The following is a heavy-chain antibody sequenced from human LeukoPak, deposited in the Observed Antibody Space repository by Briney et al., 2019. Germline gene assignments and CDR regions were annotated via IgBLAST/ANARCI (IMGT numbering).Heavy chain of an antibody. CDR3: ARGEYGVNSGFWGLFDH. D-gene: IGHD4-23*01. CDR1: GGSISSYY. V-gene: IGHV4-59*01. Sequence: SETLSLTCTVSGGSISSYYWSWIRQPPGKGLEWIGYIFSSGSTNYNPSLKSRVTISVDTSKNQFSLKLTSVTAADMAVYYCARGEYGVNSGFWGLFDHWGQGTLVTVSS. J-gene: IGHJ4*02. CDR2: IFSSGST.